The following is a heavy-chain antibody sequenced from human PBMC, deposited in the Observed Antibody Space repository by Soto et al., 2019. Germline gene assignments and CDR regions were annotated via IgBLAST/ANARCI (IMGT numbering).Heavy chain of an antibody. Sequence: QVQLVQSGAEVKKPGASVKVSCKASGYTFTSYGINWVRQAPGQGLEWMGWSSTYNGDTNYAQKLQGRVTMTTDTSPSTAYMELRSLRSDDPALYYRAKDCLPSHRLPPTLSPFDSWGQGTLVTVSS. CDR3: AKDCLPSHRLPPTLSPFDS. V-gene: IGHV1-18*01. CDR1: GYTFTSYG. J-gene: IGHJ4*02. CDR2: SSTYNGDT.